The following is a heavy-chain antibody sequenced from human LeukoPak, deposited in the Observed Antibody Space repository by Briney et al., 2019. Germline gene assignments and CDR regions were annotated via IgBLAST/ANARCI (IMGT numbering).Heavy chain of an antibody. J-gene: IGHJ4*02. D-gene: IGHD3-16*01. CDR3: ARDWAHGAFDL. CDR2: INPGIFTT. Sequence: ASVKVSYKALGYPFSSFSLHWVRQAPGQGPEWMAIINPGIFTTTYAQKLQDRITVTSYTSTATVYMEPRSLRLEDTAVYFCARDWAHGAFDLWGQGNLVTVSS. V-gene: IGHV1-46*01. CDR1: GYPFSSFS.